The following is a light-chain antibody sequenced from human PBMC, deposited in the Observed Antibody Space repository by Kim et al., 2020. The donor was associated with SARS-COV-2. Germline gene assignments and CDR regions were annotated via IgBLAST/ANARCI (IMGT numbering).Light chain of an antibody. Sequence: RVTISCSGSSANIGNNAVTWYQQLPGRAPRLLLYNDDLMSSGVSDRFSDSKSGTSASLAISGLQSDDEGDYYCAAWDDSLNGVVFGGGTQLTVL. V-gene: IGLV1-36*01. CDR3: AAWDDSLNGVV. J-gene: IGLJ2*01. CDR1: SANIGNNA. CDR2: NDD.